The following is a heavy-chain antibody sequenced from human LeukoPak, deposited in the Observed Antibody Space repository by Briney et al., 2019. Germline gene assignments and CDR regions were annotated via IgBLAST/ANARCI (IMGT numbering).Heavy chain of an antibody. Sequence: GGSLRLSCAASGFTFSTYWMSWVRQAPGKGLEWVANIKQDGSGKYYADSVKGRFTISRDNSKNTLYLQMNSLRAEDTAVYYCARSLEFDYWGQGTLVTVSS. V-gene: IGHV3-7*01. CDR1: GFTFSTYW. J-gene: IGHJ4*02. CDR2: IKQDGSGK. CDR3: ARSLEFDY.